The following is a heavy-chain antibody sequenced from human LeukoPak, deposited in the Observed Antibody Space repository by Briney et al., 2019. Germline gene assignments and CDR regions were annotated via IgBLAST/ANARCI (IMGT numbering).Heavy chain of an antibody. J-gene: IGHJ4*02. CDR2: IIPIFGTA. CDR3: ARDFGGEYYFDC. V-gene: IGHV1-69*01. D-gene: IGHD3-16*01. CDR1: GGTFSSYA. Sequence: GASVKVSCKASGGTFSSYAISWVRQAPGQGLEWMGGIIPIFGTANYAQKFQGRVTITADESTSTAYMELSSLRSEDTAVYYCARDFGGEYYFDCWGQGTLVTVSS.